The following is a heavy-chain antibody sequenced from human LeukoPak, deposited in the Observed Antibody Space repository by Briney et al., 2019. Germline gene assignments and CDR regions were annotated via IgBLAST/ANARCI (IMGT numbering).Heavy chain of an antibody. CDR1: GGSITTYW. Sequence: PSETLSLTCAVSGGSITTYWWSWIRQPPGKGLEWIAYMFYTGSTNYNPSLKSRVTISVDTSKNQVSLKLSSVTAADTAVYYCARHYSIAGGRLSGYWPDPWGQGALVTVSS. J-gene: IGHJ5*02. V-gene: IGHV4-59*08. CDR3: ARHYSIAGGRLSGYWPDP. CDR2: MFYTGST. D-gene: IGHD3-22*01.